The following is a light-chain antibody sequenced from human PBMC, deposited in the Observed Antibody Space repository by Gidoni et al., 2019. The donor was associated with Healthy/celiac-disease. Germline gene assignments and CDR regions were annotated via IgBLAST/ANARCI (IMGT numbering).Light chain of an antibody. CDR2: DAS. CDR3: QQRSNWPRLT. J-gene: IGKJ4*01. Sequence: EFVLTQSPATLSWSPGERATPSCRASQSVSSYLAWYQQKPGQAPRLLIYDASNRANGIPARFSGSGSGTDFTLTISSLEPEDFAVYYCQQRSNWPRLTFGGGTKVEIK. CDR1: QSVSSY. V-gene: IGKV3-11*01.